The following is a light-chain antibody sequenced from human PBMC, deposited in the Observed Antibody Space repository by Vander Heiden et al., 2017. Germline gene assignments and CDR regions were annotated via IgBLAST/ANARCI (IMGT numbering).Light chain of an antibody. J-gene: IGLJ2*01. CDR3: QAWDSSTVVV. V-gene: IGLV3-1*01. CDR1: KLGDKY. CDR2: QDS. Sequence: SYELTQPPSWAASPGQTASITCSGDKLGDKYACWYQQKPGQSPVLVIYQDSKRPSGIPERFSGSNSGNTATLTISGTQAMDEADYYCQAWDSSTVVVFGGGTKLTVL.